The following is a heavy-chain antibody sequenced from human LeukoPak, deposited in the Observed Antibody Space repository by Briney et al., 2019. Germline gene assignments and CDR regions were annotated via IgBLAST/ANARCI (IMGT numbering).Heavy chain of an antibody. J-gene: IGHJ4*02. CDR3: AARPGDLAVPFDY. V-gene: IGHV3-23*01. CDR1: GFTLGTHA. D-gene: IGHD3-10*01. CDR2: ISGSGDIT. Sequence: GGSLRLSCGASGFTLGTHAMTWVRQAPGKGLEYVSLISGSGDITYYAHSLNDRFTISRDNSKNTLYLQMHSLRAEDTAVYYCAARPGDLAVPFDYWGQGTLVTVSS.